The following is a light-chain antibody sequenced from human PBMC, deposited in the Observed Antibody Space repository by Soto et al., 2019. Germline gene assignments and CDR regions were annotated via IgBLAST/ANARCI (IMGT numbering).Light chain of an antibody. CDR3: SSYSSSGTLDV. J-gene: IGLJ1*01. CDR1: SSDVGDYNY. CDR2: DVS. Sequence: QSALTQPASVSGSPGQSITISCTGSSSDVGDYNYVAWYQQHPDKAPKLMIFDVSSRPSGVSNRFSGSKSGSTASLTISGLQAEDEADYFCSSYSSSGTLDVFGPGTKLTVL. V-gene: IGLV2-14*03.